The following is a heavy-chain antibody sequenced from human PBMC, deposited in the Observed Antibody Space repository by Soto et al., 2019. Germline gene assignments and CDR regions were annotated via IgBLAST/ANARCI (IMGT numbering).Heavy chain of an antibody. J-gene: IGHJ6*02. CDR2: IYSTGNS. CDR3: RRSRRYSKDF. Sequence: SETLSLTCTVSGDSIRSSSYWGWIRQPPRKGLEWIGSIYSTGNSYYNPSLNSQVTISVDTSENQFSLNVISVTAAAAAVYDCRRSRRYSKDFWGQGSKVADS. D-gene: IGHD6-13*01. V-gene: IGHV4-39*01. CDR1: GDSIRSSSY.